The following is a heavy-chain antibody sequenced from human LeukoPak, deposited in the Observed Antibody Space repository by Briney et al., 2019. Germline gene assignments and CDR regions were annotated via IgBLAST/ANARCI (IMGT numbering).Heavy chain of an antibody. CDR3: ATEAARRAFDI. CDR2: IYYSGST. Sequence: SETLSLTCTVSGGSISSGGYYWSWLRQHPGKGLEWIGYIYYSGSTYYNPSLKSRVTISVDTSKNQFSLKLSSVTAADTAVYYCATEAARRAFDIWGQGTMVTVSS. J-gene: IGHJ3*02. V-gene: IGHV4-31*03. D-gene: IGHD6-6*01. CDR1: GGSISSGGYY.